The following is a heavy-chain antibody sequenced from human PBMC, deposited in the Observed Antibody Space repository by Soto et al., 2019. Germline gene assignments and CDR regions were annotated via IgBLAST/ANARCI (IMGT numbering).Heavy chain of an antibody. J-gene: IGHJ4*02. V-gene: IGHV3-33*01. Sequence: QVQLVESGGGVVQPGRSLRLSCAASGFTFSSYGMHWVRQAPGKGLEWVAVIWYDGSNKYYADSVKGRFTISRDNSKNTLYLQMNSLRAEDTAVYYCARSWGRGGIDYWGQGTLVTVSS. CDR3: ARSWGRGGIDY. CDR1: GFTFSSYG. CDR2: IWYDGSNK. D-gene: IGHD3-16*01.